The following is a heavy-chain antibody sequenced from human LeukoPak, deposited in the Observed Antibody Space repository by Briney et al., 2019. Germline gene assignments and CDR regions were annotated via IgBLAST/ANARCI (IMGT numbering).Heavy chain of an antibody. V-gene: IGHV3-64D*06. CDR1: GFTFSSYA. J-gene: IGHJ4*02. CDR2: ISSNGGST. Sequence: GGSLRLSCSASGFTFSSYAMHWVRQAPGKGLEYVSAISSNGGSTYYADSVKGRFTISRDNSKNTLYLQMSSLRAEDTAVYYCVKGLMYYYGSGSYPFDYWGQGTLVTVFS. D-gene: IGHD3-10*01. CDR3: VKGLMYYYGSGSYPFDY.